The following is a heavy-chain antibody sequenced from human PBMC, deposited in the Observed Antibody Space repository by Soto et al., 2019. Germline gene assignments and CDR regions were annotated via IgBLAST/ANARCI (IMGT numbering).Heavy chain of an antibody. CDR3: ARDHSGWYGNFDY. D-gene: IGHD6-19*01. V-gene: IGHV1-69*01. J-gene: IGHJ4*02. Sequence: QVQLVQSGAEVNKPGSSVKVSGKASGGTFSSYAISWVRQSPGQGLEWMGGIIPIFGTANYAQTFQGRATITADESTSTAYMELSSLRSEDTAVYYCARDHSGWYGNFDYWGQGTLVTVSS. CDR2: IIPIFGTA. CDR1: GGTFSSYA.